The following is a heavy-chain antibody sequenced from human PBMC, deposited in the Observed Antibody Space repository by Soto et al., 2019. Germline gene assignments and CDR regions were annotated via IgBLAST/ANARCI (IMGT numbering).Heavy chain of an antibody. CDR3: ARAVSTTAVNWFDS. D-gene: IGHD4-4*01. CDR1: GFTFWNYG. V-gene: IGHV3-33*01. CDR2: IWNNGNRK. Sequence: QVQLVESGGGVVQPGRSLRLSCAASGFTFWNYGMHWVRQAPGKGPEWVATIWNNGNRKYYADSVTGRFPISRDNSRNTLYLELNSLRGEDTAGYYCARAVSTTAVNWFDSWGQGPQVTVSS. J-gene: IGHJ5*01.